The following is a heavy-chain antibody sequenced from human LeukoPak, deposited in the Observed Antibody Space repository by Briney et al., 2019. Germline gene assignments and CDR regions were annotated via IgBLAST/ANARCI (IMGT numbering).Heavy chain of an antibody. CDR2: IYYSGST. D-gene: IGHD3-3*01. V-gene: IGHV4-61*01. J-gene: IGHJ6*02. Sequence: PSETLSLTCTVSGGSVSSGSYYWSWIRQPPGKGLEWIGYIYYSGSTNYNPSLKSRVTISVDTSKNQFSLKLSSVTAADTAVYYCARDRQYYDFWSGYPAGYYYGTDVWGQGTTVTVSS. CDR1: GGSVSSGSYY. CDR3: ARDRQYYDFWSGYPAGYYYGTDV.